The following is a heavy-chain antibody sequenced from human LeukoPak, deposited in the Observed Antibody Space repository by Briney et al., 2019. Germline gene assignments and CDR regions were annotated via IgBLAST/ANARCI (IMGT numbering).Heavy chain of an antibody. V-gene: IGHV1-2*02. CDR3: ARARITMVRGVITTGFQH. D-gene: IGHD3-10*01. CDR1: GYTFTGYY. CDR2: INPNSGGT. Sequence: ASVKVSCKASGYTFTGYYMHWVRQAPGQGLEWMGWINPNSGGTNYARKFQGRGTMTRDTSISTAYMELSRLRSDDTAVYYCARARITMVRGVITTGFQHWGQGTLVTVSS. J-gene: IGHJ1*01.